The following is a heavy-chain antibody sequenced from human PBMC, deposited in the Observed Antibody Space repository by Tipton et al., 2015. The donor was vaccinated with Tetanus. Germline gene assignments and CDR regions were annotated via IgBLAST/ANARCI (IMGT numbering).Heavy chain of an antibody. J-gene: IGHJ4*02. Sequence: QLVQSGGEVKKPGESLKISCKGSGYIFNNHWIGWMRQKPGKGLEWMGIIYPGDSDTRYSPSFQGQVTISVDKSINTAYLQWSSLKASDTSMFYCARAHCTDGVCNFDFWGQGALVTVAS. CDR3: ARAHCTDGVCNFDF. CDR2: IYPGDSDT. CDR1: GYIFNNHW. V-gene: IGHV5-51*01. D-gene: IGHD2-8*01.